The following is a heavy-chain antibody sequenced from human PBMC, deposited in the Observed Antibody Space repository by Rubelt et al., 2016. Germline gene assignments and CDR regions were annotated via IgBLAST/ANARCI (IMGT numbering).Heavy chain of an antibody. V-gene: IGHV4-34*02. CDR3: ARRYCRGDGRSTVDD. CDR1: GESFSDHY. D-gene: IGHD2-15*01. Sequence: QVQLQQWGAGLLKPSETLSLICAVYGESFSDHYWTWIRQPPGKGLEWIGDVNHRGSTNYNDSLKSRVTISADTTKNQLSLKVRSWNAADTGVFYCARRYCRGDGRSTVDDWGQGTLVTVSS. CDR2: VNHRGST. J-gene: IGHJ4*02.